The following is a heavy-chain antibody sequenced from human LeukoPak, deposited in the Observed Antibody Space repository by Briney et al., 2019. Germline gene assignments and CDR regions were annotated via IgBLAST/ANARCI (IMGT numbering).Heavy chain of an antibody. CDR2: IRSKAYGGTT. CDR1: GFTFGDYA. CDR3: TRARDIVVVPARNDY. J-gene: IGHJ4*02. D-gene: IGHD2-2*01. V-gene: IGHV3-49*03. Sequence: GGSLRLSCTASGFTFGDYAMSWFRQAPGKGLDWVGFIRSKAYGGTTEYAASVKGRFTISRDDSKSIAYLQMNSLKTEDTAVYYCTRARDIVVVPARNDYWGQGTLVTVSS.